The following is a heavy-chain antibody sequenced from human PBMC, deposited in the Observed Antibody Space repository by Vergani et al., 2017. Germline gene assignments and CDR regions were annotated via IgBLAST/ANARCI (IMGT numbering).Heavy chain of an antibody. V-gene: IGHV3-30-3*01. CDR2: ISYDGSNK. CDR1: GFTFSSYA. J-gene: IGHJ2*01. Sequence: VQLLESGGGLVQPGGSLRLSCAASGFTFSSYAMHWVRQAPGKGLEWVAVISYDGSNKYYADSVKGRFTISRDNSKNTLYLQMNSLRAEDTAVYYCARGRGYCSSTSCSRDWYFDLWGRGTLVTVSS. D-gene: IGHD2-2*01. CDR3: ARGRGYCSSTSCSRDWYFDL.